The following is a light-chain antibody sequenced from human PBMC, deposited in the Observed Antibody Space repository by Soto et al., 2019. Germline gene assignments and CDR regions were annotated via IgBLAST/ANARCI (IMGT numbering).Light chain of an antibody. CDR3: TSYTNRYTYV. J-gene: IGLJ1*01. CDR2: DVT. CDR1: SSDVGDYNY. V-gene: IGLV2-14*03. Sequence: QSVLTQPASVSGSPGQSITISCTGTSSDVGDYNYVSWYQHHPGKAPKLLIYDVTDRPSGVSDRFSGSKSGNTASLTISGLQAEDEADYYCTSYTNRYTYVFGTGTKVTVL.